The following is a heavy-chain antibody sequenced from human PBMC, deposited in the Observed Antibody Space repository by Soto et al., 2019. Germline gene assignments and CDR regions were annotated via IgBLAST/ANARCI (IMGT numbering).Heavy chain of an antibody. J-gene: IGHJ4*02. D-gene: IGHD4-17*01. Sequence: QVQLVQSGAEVKKPGASVKVSCKASGYTFTSYVLHWVRQAPGQRPEWMGWINAGNGNTKYSQNFQGRVTISKNTSASTVYMELRSLKSEDTAVYYCARDRTYYGDYMGDHWGQGTLVAVSS. V-gene: IGHV1-3*01. CDR1: GYTFTSYV. CDR3: ARDRTYYGDYMGDH. CDR2: INAGNGNT.